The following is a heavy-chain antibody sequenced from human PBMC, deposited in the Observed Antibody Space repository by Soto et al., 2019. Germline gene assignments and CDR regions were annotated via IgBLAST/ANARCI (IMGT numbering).Heavy chain of an antibody. V-gene: IGHV3-9*01. CDR1: GFTFDDYA. CDR2: ISWNSGSI. J-gene: IGHJ3*02. D-gene: IGHD4-17*01. Sequence: EVQLVESGGGLVQPGRSLRLSCAASGFTFDDYAMHWVRQAPGKGLEWVSGISWNSGSIGYADSVKGRFTISRDNAKNPLYLQMHSLRAEDTALYYCAKDMADYGDSTSGDAFDIWGQGTMVTVSS. CDR3: AKDMADYGDSTSGDAFDI.